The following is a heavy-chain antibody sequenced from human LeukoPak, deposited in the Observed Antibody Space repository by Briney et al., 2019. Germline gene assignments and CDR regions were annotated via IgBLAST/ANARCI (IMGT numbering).Heavy chain of an antibody. CDR1: GGTFSSYA. J-gene: IGHJ4*02. V-gene: IGHV1-69*13. Sequence: GASVKVSCKASGGTFSSYAISWVRQAPGQGLEWMGGIIPIFGTANYAQKFQGRVTITADESTSTAYMELSSLRSEDTAVYYCARLSPSGTAARWELLRSTEYYFDYWGQGTLVTVSS. CDR3: ARLSPSGTAARWELLRSTEYYFDY. D-gene: IGHD1-26*01. CDR2: IIPIFGTA.